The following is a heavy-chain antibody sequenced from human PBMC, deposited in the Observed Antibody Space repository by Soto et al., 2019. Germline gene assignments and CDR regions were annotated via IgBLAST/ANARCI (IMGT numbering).Heavy chain of an antibody. D-gene: IGHD3-10*01. CDR3: ARAAYYYGSGSYYNHFDY. Sequence: SETLSLTCAVYGGSFSGYYWSWIRQPPGKGLEWIGEINHSGSTNYNPSLKSRVTISVDTSKNQFSLKLSSVTAADTAVYYCARAAYYYGSGSYYNHFDYWGQGTLVTVSS. CDR2: INHSGST. J-gene: IGHJ4*02. CDR1: GGSFSGYY. V-gene: IGHV4-34*01.